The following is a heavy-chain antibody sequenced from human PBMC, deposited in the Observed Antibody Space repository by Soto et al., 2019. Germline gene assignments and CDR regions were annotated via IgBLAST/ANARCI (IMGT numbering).Heavy chain of an antibody. Sequence: QVQLVQSGAEVKKPGASVKVSCKGSGYTFTSYGISWVRQAPGQGLEWMGTMSAYNGNTDYAQKFQGRVTMTTDTSTSTAYMELRSLRSDDTAVYYCELLTRTAAAGTVWRAPILWGQGTLVTDSS. CDR2: MSAYNGNT. V-gene: IGHV1-18*01. J-gene: IGHJ4*02. CDR1: GYTFTSYG. CDR3: ELLTRTAAAGTVWRAPIL. D-gene: IGHD6-13*01.